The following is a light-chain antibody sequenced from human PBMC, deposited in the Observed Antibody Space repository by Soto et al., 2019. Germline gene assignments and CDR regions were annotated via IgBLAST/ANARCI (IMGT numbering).Light chain of an antibody. CDR1: SSDVGGYNY. CDR2: DVS. J-gene: IGLJ1*01. CDR3: SSYISRSTRDV. V-gene: IGLV2-14*01. Sequence: QSALTQPASVSGSPGQSITISCTGTSSDVGGYNYVSWYQQHPGKAPKLMIYDVSNRPSGVSNRFSRSKSGNTASLTISGLPAEDEADYCCSSYISRSTRDVFGTGTKVTVL.